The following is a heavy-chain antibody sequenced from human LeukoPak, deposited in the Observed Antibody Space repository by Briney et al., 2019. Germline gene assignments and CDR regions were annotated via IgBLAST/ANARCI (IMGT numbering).Heavy chain of an antibody. CDR3: SAYDRMAY. Sequence: GGSLRLPCAPSGFTFSNAYMTWLRQAPGTGLEWVGHIKTKTDGGTADYAAPVKGRFTISRDDSKNTLYLQMNSLKTEDTAVYYCSAYDRMAYWGQGTLVTVSS. D-gene: IGHD5-12*01. CDR2: IKTKTDGGTA. J-gene: IGHJ4*02. CDR1: GFTFSNAY. V-gene: IGHV3-15*01.